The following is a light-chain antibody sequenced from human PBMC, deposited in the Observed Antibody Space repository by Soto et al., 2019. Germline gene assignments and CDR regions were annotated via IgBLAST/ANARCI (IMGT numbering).Light chain of an antibody. Sequence: DIVMTQSPLSLPVTPGEPASISCRSSQSLLHSNGYNYLDWYLQKPGQSPQLLIYLGSNRASGVPARFSGSGSGTDFTLKISRVEAKDVGVYYCMQALQTPPTFGRGTRLEIK. CDR3: MQALQTPPT. CDR1: QSLLHSNGYNY. J-gene: IGKJ5*01. CDR2: LGS. V-gene: IGKV2-28*01.